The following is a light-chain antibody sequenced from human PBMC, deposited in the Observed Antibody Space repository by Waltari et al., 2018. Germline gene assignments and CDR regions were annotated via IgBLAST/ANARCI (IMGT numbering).Light chain of an antibody. V-gene: IGKV1-16*02. J-gene: IGKJ2*01. CDR2: AAN. Sequence: DVQMTQSPSSLSASVGDRVTITCRATQDISNFLAWFQVKPGKAPKSLIYAANSLQSGVPSHFSGSGSGTEFTLTITSLHPEDSATYYCQQYYTYPWTFGQGTNLEIK. CDR1: QDISNF. CDR3: QQYYTYPWT.